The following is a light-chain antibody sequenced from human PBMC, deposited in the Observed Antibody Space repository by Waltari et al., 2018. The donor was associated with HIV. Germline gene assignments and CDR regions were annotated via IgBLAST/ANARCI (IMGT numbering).Light chain of an antibody. J-gene: IGLJ2*01. V-gene: IGLV3-19*01. CDR2: EKS. CDR1: RLRRHY. CDR3: YSRDTTARYRL. Sequence: SSELTQDPDVSVALGRTVTITCRGDRLRRHYAAWYQQKPGQAPRIVIHEKSNRPSGIPDRFSVSRSGDTASLTITGTQAEDEADYYCYSRDTTARYRLFGGGTKVTVL.